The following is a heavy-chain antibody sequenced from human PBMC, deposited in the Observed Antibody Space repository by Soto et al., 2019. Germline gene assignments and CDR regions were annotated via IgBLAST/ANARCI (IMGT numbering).Heavy chain of an antibody. J-gene: IGHJ4*02. D-gene: IGHD6-19*01. CDR3: ARVSPSYSTGWYYFDY. V-gene: IGHV4-59*01. CDR1: GGSIRSYY. Sequence: PSETLSLTCTVSGGSIRSYYWSWIRKKPGKRLEWIGYIKYSGSTSYNPSLKSRVTISVDTSKNQFSLKLNSVTAADTAVYYCARVSPSYSTGWYYFDYWGQGTLVTVSS. CDR2: IKYSGST.